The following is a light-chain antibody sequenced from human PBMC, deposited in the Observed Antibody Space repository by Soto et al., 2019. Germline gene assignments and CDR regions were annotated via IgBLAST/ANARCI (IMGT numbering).Light chain of an antibody. Sequence: QSVLTQPPSASGSPGQSVTISCTGTSTDVGGYNLVSWYQQYPGKAPKLMIYEGGKRPSGVSNRFSGSKSGNTASLTISGLQAEDEADYYCCSFALRSTLIFGGGTKLTVL. J-gene: IGLJ2*01. CDR1: STDVGGYNL. CDR3: CSFALRSTLI. CDR2: EGG. V-gene: IGLV2-23*01.